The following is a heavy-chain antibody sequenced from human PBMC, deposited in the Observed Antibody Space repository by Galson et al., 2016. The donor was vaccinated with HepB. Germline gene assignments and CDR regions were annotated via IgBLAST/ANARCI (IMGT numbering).Heavy chain of an antibody. CDR3: AKGGNYDYVWGTYSLSYFDS. Sequence: TLSLTCTVSGDSISSVGYYWTWIRQHPGKGLELIGYISYSGSTYYNPSLKSRISISFDTSKDQFSLKLSSMTAADAAVYYCAKGGNYDYVWGTYSLSYFDSWGQGTLVTVSS. CDR2: ISYSGST. J-gene: IGHJ4*02. V-gene: IGHV4-31*03. CDR1: GDSISSVGYY. D-gene: IGHD3-16*01.